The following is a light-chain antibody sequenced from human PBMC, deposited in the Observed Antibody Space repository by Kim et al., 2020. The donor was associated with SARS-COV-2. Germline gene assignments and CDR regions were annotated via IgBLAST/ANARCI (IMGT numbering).Light chain of an antibody. CDR2: SVS. CDR3: QHYYSTPIT. CDR1: QDIYTY. J-gene: IGKJ5*01. Sequence: AIRMTQSPFSLSASVGDRVTITCWASQDIYTYLAWSQQKPAKAPNLFISSVSSFQSGVPSRFSGSGSGTDYTLTISSLQPEDFSTYYCQHYYSTPITFGQGTRLEIK. V-gene: IGKV1D-43*01.